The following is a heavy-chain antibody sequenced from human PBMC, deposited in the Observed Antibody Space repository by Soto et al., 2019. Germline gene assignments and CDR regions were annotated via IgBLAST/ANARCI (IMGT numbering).Heavy chain of an antibody. Sequence: GGSLRLSCAASGFTFSDYYMSWIRQAPGKGLEWVSYISSSGSTIYYADSVKGRFTISRDNAKNSLYLQMNSLRAEDTAVYYCARDLQQQLAHAFVIWGQGTMVTVSS. CDR2: ISSSGSTI. J-gene: IGHJ3*02. V-gene: IGHV3-11*01. CDR1: GFTFSDYY. D-gene: IGHD6-13*01. CDR3: ARDLQQQLAHAFVI.